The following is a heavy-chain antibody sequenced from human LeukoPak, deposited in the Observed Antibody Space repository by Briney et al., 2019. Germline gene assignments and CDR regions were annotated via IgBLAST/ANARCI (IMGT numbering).Heavy chain of an antibody. D-gene: IGHD3/OR15-3a*01. Sequence: GASMKISCKASGYTFTAYYIHWVQQAPGKGLEWMGRVDPEDGESIYAGRFQGRVTMTADTSTNTAYMELSSLGSDDTAVYYCATAPRIFDLDSDNRFGDYWGQGTLVTVSS. V-gene: IGHV1-69-2*01. CDR3: ATAPRIFDLDSDNRFGDY. CDR1: GYTFTAYY. J-gene: IGHJ4*02. CDR2: VDPEDGES.